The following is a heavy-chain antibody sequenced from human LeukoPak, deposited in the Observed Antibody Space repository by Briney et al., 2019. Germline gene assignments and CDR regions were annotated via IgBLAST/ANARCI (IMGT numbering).Heavy chain of an antibody. CDR1: GASFSSSH. Sequence: SESLSLTCVVSGASFSSSHWNWIRHLPGKGLEWIGCLSYTGKTDYNPYLMSGVIISLKESKNQIPLKLMAILGDAPTVFYCLECYVEPFDHWGQGTLVIVSS. J-gene: IGHJ4*02. D-gene: IGHD4-17*01. V-gene: IGHV4-59*01. CDR3: LECYVEPFDH. CDR2: LSYTGKT.